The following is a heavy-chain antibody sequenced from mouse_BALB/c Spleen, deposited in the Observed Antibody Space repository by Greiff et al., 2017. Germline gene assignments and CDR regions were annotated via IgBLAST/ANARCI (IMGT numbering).Heavy chain of an antibody. D-gene: IGHD2-3*01. V-gene: IGHV1-87*01. CDR3: ARSNYDGYSYAMDY. J-gene: IGHJ4*01. CDR2: IYPGDGDT. CDR1: GYTFTSYW. Sequence: VKLQESGAELARPGASVKLSCKASGYTFTSYWMQWVKQRPGQGLEWIGAIYPGDGDTRYTQKFKGKATLTADKSSSTAYMQLSSLASEDSAVYYCARSNYDGYSYAMDYWGQGTSVTVSS.